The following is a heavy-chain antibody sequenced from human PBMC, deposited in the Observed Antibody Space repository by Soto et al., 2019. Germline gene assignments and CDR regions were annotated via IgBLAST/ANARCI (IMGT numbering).Heavy chain of an antibody. Sequence: GGSLRLSCGAAGFDCSNYWRHWVRQAPGKGLVWVSRINGDGSDIKYADSVKGRFTISRDNAKNTLYLQMNSLRSDDTAVYYCARSDCSGGSCYLFWFDPWGQGTLVTVSS. V-gene: IGHV3-74*03. J-gene: IGHJ5*02. CDR2: INGDGSDI. D-gene: IGHD2-15*01. CDR3: ARSDCSGGSCYLFWFDP. CDR1: GFDCSNYW.